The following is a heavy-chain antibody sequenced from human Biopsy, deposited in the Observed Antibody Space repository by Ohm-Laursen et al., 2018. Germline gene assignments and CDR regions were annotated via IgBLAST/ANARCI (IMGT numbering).Heavy chain of an antibody. Sequence: SETLSLTCAVSGGSISSFYWTWIRQPPGKGPVWIGDISDSGSTNDKPSLKSRVIISVDTSKNQFSLNLSSVTAADTAVYYCARRGSGGRSFDHWGQGTLVTVSS. D-gene: IGHD2-15*01. J-gene: IGHJ4*02. V-gene: IGHV4-59*08. CDR2: ISDSGST. CDR1: GGSISSFY. CDR3: ARRGSGGRSFDH.